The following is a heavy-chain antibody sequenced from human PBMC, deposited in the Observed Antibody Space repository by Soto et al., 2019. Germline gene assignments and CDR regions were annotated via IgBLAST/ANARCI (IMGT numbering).Heavy chain of an antibody. D-gene: IGHD3-16*02. J-gene: IGHJ4*02. Sequence: PGGSLRLSCAASGFTFSSYAMHWVRQAPGKGLEWVARITNDGGDKDYADSVKGRFTISRGNSENTLYLQMNGLRADDTALYFCAKSLVFIGAIVTHLDSLGQATQVSV. V-gene: IGHV3-30-3*01. CDR2: ITNDGGDK. CDR1: GFTFSSYA. CDR3: AKSLVFIGAIVTHLDS.